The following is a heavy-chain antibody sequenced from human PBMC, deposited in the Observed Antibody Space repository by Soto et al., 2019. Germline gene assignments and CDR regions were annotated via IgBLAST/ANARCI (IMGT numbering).Heavy chain of an antibody. CDR1: GGSVSSGSYY. D-gene: IGHD6-19*01. J-gene: IGHJ4*02. CDR3: ASYSSGWYAVSY. V-gene: IGHV4-61*01. Sequence: QVQLQESGPGLVKPSETLSLTCTVSGGSVSSGSYYWSWIRQPPGKGLEWIGYIYYSGSTNYNPALTSRVTRSVDTSKSQSSLKLSSVTAADPAVSYCASYSSGWYAVSYWGPGTLVTVSS. CDR2: IYYSGST.